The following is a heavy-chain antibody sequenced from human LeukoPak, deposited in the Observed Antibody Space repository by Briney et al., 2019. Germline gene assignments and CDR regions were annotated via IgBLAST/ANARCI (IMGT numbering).Heavy chain of an antibody. V-gene: IGHV4-59*01. D-gene: IGHD3-10*01. CDR3: ARDSDYYGSGRRDNWFDP. CDR2: IYYSGST. Sequence: SETLSLTCTVSGGSISSYYWSWIRQPPGKGLDWIGYIYYSGSTNYNPSLKSRVTISVDTSKNQFSLKLSSVTAADTAVYYCARDSDYYGSGRRDNWFDPWGQGTLVTVSS. CDR1: GGSISSYY. J-gene: IGHJ5*02.